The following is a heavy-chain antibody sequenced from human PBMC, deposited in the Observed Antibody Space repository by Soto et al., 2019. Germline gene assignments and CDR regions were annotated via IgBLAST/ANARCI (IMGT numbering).Heavy chain of an antibody. Sequence: PGGSLRLAWAGSGFTFRSYAISWVRQAPGKGLEWVSYISSGSRSIYYADSVKGRFTISRDNAKNSLYLQMNSLRAEDTAVYYCARVLYCSNNVCYSDYYHYKEVWGPAPTATVPS. D-gene: IGHD2-8*01. J-gene: IGHJ6*03. V-gene: IGHV3-48*01. CDR1: GFTFRSYA. CDR2: ISSGSRSI. CDR3: ARVLYCSNNVCYSDYYHYKEV.